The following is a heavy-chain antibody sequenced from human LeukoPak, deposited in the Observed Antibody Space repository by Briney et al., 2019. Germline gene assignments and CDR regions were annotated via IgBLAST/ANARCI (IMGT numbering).Heavy chain of an antibody. Sequence: SETLSLTCSVSGGSVSSYYWSWIRQLAGKGLEWIGRISASGSSNYNPSLRSRVIMSVDTPKNQFSLNLSSVTAADTAVYYCATEGGGPRWFDPWGQGTLVTVSS. J-gene: IGHJ5*02. CDR1: GGSVSSYY. D-gene: IGHD6-25*01. CDR3: ATEGGGPRWFDP. V-gene: IGHV4-4*07. CDR2: ISASGSS.